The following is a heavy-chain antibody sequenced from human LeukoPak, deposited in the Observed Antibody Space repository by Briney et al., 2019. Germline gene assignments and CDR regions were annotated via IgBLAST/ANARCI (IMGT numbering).Heavy chain of an antibody. D-gene: IGHD4-11*01. Sequence: SETLSLTCTVSGGSVSSDNYYWSWIRQPPGKGLEWIGYIFYSGATYYNPSLKSRVTISVETSKNQFSLKLSSVTAADTAVYYCARGPIVTTDYWGQGTLVTVSS. V-gene: IGHV4-61*01. CDR3: ARGPIVTTDY. CDR1: GGSVSSDNYY. J-gene: IGHJ4*02. CDR2: IFYSGAT.